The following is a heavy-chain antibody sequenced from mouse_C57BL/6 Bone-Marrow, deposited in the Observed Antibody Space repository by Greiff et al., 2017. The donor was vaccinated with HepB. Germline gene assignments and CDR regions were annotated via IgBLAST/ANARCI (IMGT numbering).Heavy chain of an antibody. V-gene: IGHV6-6*01. D-gene: IGHD2-4*01. J-gene: IGHJ4*01. CDR2: IRNKANNHAT. CDR1: GFTFSDAW. CDR3: TGDYGDYYYAMDY. Sequence: EVQLQESGGGLVQPGGSMKLSCAASGFTFSDAWMDWVRQSPEKGLEWVAEIRNKANNHATYYAESVKGRFTISRDDSKSSVYLQMNSLRAEDTGIYYCTGDYGDYYYAMDYWGQGTSVTVSS.